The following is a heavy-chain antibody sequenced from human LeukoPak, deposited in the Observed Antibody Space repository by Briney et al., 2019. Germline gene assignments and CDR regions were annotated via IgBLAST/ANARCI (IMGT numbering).Heavy chain of an antibody. CDR2: ISANGGNT. Sequence: GGSLRLSCAASGFTFSSYAMTWVRQAPGKGLEWVSSISANGGNTYYADSVKGRFTISRDNSKNTLYLQMNSLRDDDTAVYYCARVTGNSATYPIFDYWGQGTLVTVSS. V-gene: IGHV3-23*01. CDR3: ARVTGNSATYPIFDY. J-gene: IGHJ4*02. D-gene: IGHD1-26*01. CDR1: GFTFSSYA.